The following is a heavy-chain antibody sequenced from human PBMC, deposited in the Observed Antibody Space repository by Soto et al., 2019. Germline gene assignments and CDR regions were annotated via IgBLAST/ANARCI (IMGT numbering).Heavy chain of an antibody. CDR2: IYFNGNT. D-gene: IGHD3-16*01. CDR3: ASVTFGGVVLAH. J-gene: IGHJ4*02. Sequence: SETLSLTCSVSADSFSKYYWTWIRQPPGEGLEWIGYIYFNGNTNYNPSLKGRVTISIDTSKKQFSLNLSSVTAADTAVYYCASVTFGGVVLAHWGQGTLVTVSS. V-gene: IGHV4-59*01. CDR1: ADSFSKYY.